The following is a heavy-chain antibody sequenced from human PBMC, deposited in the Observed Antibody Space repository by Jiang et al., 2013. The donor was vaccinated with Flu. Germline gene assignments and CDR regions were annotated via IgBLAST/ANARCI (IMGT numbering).Heavy chain of an antibody. CDR3: ARDGGGDYGDYIVGYYYYYGMDV. CDR1: GYSISSGYY. D-gene: IGHD4-17*01. J-gene: IGHJ6*04. CDR2: IYHSGST. V-gene: IGHV4-38-2*02. Sequence: PGLVKPSETLSLTCAVSGYSISSGYYWGWIRQPPGKGLKWIGSIYHSGSTYYNPSLKSRVTISVDTSKNQFSLKLSSVTAADTAVYYCARDGGGDYGDYIVGYYYYYGMDVWGKGTTVTVSS.